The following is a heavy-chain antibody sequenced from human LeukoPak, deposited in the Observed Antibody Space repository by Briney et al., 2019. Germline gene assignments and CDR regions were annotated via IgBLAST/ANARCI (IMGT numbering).Heavy chain of an antibody. Sequence: PGGSLRLSCAASGFTFSSYGMHWVRQAPGKGLEWVAVISYDGSNKYYADSVKGRFTISRDNSKNTLYLQMNSLRAEDTAVYYCAKDSSLFRDTAMAFDYWGQGTLVTVSS. CDR3: AKDSSLFRDTAMAFDY. V-gene: IGHV3-30*18. D-gene: IGHD5-18*01. J-gene: IGHJ4*02. CDR1: GFTFSSYG. CDR2: ISYDGSNK.